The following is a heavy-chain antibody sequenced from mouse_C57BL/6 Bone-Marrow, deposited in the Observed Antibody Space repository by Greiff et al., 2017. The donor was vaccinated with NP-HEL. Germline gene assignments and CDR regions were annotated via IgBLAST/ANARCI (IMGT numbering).Heavy chain of an antibody. J-gene: IGHJ1*03. V-gene: IGHV10-1*01. D-gene: IGHD1-2*01. CDR2: IRSKSTNYAT. Sequence: DVHLVESGGGLVQPKGSLKLSCAASGFSFNTYAMNWVRPAPGKGLEWVARIRSKSTNYATSYADSVKDRFTISRYESESMLYLQMNNLKTEDTAMYYCMRHDTTADVWGTGTTVTVSS. CDR1: GFSFNTYA. CDR3: MRHDTTADV.